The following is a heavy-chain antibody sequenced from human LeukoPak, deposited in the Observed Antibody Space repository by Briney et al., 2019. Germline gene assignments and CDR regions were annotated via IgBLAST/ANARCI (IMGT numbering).Heavy chain of an antibody. J-gene: IGHJ4*02. CDR3: ARAVYRSGGYYFDY. V-gene: IGHV3-30*04. Sequence: GGSLRLSCAAFGFTFSSYAMQWVRKAPGKGLEWVAVISYDGSDKNYADSVKGRFTISRDNSMDTLYLQMNSLRAEDTAVYYCARAVYRSGGYYFDYWGQGILVTVSS. CDR1: GFTFSSYA. CDR2: ISYDGSDK. D-gene: IGHD6-19*01.